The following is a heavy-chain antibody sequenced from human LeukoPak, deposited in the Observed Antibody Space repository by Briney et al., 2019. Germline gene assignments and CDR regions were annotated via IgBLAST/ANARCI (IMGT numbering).Heavy chain of an antibody. CDR1: GYTLTELS. D-gene: IGHD2-2*01. Sequence: ASVKVSCKVSGYTLTELSMHWVRQAPGKGLEWIGGFDPEDGETIYAQKFQGRVTMTEDTSTDTAYMELSSLRSEDTAVYYCATGINQLLLFDYWGQGTLVTVSS. CDR2: FDPEDGET. CDR3: ATGINQLLLFDY. J-gene: IGHJ4*02. V-gene: IGHV1-24*01.